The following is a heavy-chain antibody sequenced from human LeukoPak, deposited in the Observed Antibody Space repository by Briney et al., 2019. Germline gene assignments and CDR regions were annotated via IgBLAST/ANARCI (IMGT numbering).Heavy chain of an antibody. J-gene: IGHJ4*02. CDR1: GFPFSGNA. CDR2: ISYDGSNE. CDR3: AREEEGELPDY. V-gene: IGHV3-30*01. Sequence: PGRSLRLSCTASGFPFSGNAMHWIRQAPGKGPEGLAPISYDGSNEYYADSVKGRFTISRDNSKNTVYLQVNSLRPEDTAVYFCAREEEGELPDYWGQGTQVTVSS. D-gene: IGHD1-26*01.